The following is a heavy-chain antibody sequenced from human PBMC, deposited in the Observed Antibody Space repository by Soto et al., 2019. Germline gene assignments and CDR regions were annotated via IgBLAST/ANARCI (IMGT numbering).Heavy chain of an antibody. CDR2: TSYDGSKK. Sequence: QVQLVESGGGVVQPGRSLRLSCAASGFIFSNYGMHWVRQAPGKGLEWMAVTSYDGSKKYYADSVKGRFTISKDNSKNTVYLQMNSLRIEDTAGYYGAKWGRSGHGMDAWGQGTTVTVSS. J-gene: IGHJ6*02. D-gene: IGHD7-27*01. CDR1: GFIFSNYG. V-gene: IGHV3-30*18. CDR3: AKWGRSGHGMDA.